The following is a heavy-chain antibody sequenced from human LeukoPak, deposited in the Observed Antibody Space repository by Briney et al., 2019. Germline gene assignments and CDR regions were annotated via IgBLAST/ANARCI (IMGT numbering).Heavy chain of an antibody. CDR2: ISYDGSNK. V-gene: IGHV3-30*04. CDR3: ARNPRTNWFDP. CDR1: GFTFSSYA. Sequence: PGRSLRLSCAASGFTFSSYAMHWVRQAPGKGLEWVAVISYDGSNKYYADSVKGRFTISRDNSKNTLYLQMNSLRAEDTAVYYCARNPRTNWFDPWGQGTLVTVSS. J-gene: IGHJ5*02.